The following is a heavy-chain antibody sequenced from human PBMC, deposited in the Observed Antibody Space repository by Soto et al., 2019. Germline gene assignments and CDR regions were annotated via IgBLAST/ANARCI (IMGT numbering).Heavy chain of an antibody. Sequence: GPVNVSCKASGYTFTSYYMHWLRQTPGQGLEWMGIINPSGGSTSYAQKFQGRVTMTRDTATSTVYMELSSLRSEDTAVYYCARDRVYCVSGCHGGPFVHWGQGTLVAVFS. D-gene: IGHD2-21*02. CDR1: GYTFTSYY. V-gene: IGHV1-46*01. CDR3: ARDRVYCVSGCHGGPFVH. J-gene: IGHJ4*02. CDR2: INPSGGST.